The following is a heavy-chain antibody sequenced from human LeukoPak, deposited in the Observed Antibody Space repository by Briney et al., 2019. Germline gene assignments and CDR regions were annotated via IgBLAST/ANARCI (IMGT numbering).Heavy chain of an antibody. CDR2: IYHSGSN. J-gene: IGHJ5*02. D-gene: IGHD2-2*01. V-gene: IGHV4-39*01. CDR1: GGSISRTTYY. Sequence: SETLSLTCSVSGGSISRTTYYWGWIRQPPGKGLEWIGNIYHSGSNYYNPSLKSRVTISVDTSKNQFSLKLSSVTAADTALHYCAGLVGYCSSTSCYGFDPWGQGTLVTVSS. CDR3: AGLVGYCSSTSCYGFDP.